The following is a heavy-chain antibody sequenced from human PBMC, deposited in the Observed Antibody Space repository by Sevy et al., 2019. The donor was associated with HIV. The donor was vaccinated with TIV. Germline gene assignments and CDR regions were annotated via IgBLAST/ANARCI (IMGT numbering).Heavy chain of an antibody. CDR3: AKGGFTMVRGVFDY. CDR1: GFTFSSYG. J-gene: IGHJ4*02. D-gene: IGHD3-10*01. Sequence: GGSLRLSCAASGFTFSSYGMSWVRQTPGQGLEWVSAISGSGGSTYYADSVKGRFTISRDNSKNTLYLQVISLRADDTAVYYCAKGGFTMVRGVFDYWGQGTLVTVSS. CDR2: ISGSGGST. V-gene: IGHV3-23*01.